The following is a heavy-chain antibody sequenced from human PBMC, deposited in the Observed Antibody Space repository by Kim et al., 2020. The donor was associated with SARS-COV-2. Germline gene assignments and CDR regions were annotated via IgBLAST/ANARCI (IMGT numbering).Heavy chain of an antibody. J-gene: IGHJ5*02. V-gene: IGHV4-39*01. Sequence: SETLSLTCAVFGGSISSGDFYWGWIRQPPGQGLDWVGNIDYTGSTYYNPSLKSRVSMSVNTSKNQFSLRLTTLTAADTAVYYFGIPHRGRGGWAWFDPWGQGTLVTVSS. CDR2: IDYTGST. D-gene: IGHD1-26*01. CDR3: GIPHRGRGGWAWFDP. CDR1: GGSISSGDFY.